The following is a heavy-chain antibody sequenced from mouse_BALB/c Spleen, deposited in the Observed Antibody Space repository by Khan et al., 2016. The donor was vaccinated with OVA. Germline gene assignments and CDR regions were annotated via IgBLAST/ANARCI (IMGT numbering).Heavy chain of an antibody. CDR3: ARNREPDYFDY. Sequence: QVQLKESGPGLVAPSQSLSITCTVSGFSLTSHGVHWVRQPPGKGLEWLGVIWAGGSTNYNSALMSRLSISKDSSKSQVFLKMNSLQTDDTAMYXCARNREPDYFDYWGQGTTLTVSS. V-gene: IGHV2-9*02. CDR1: GFSLTSHG. CDR2: IWAGGST. J-gene: IGHJ2*01.